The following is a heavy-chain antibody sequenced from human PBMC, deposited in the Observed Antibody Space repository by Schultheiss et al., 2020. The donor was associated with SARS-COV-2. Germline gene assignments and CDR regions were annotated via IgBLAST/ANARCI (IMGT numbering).Heavy chain of an antibody. Sequence: SQTLSLTCTVSGGSISSYYWSWIRQPAGKGLEWIGRIYTSGSTNYNPSLKSRVTISVDTSKNQFSLKLSSVTAADTAVYYCARSDYYYAMDVWGQGTTVTVSS. CDR2: IYTSGST. CDR3: ARSDYYYAMDV. V-gene: IGHV4-4*07. CDR1: GGSISSYY. J-gene: IGHJ6*02.